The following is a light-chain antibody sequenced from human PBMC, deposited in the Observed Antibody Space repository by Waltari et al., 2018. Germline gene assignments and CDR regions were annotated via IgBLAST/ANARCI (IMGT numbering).Light chain of an antibody. CDR3: QTWDTAIQM. CDR1: SAHSYNT. V-gene: IGLV4-69*02. CDR2: LDNDGSH. J-gene: IGLJ3*02. Sequence: QLVLTQSPSASASLGASVKLTCTLTSAHSYNTIEWPQQQPERGLRFLMKLDNDGSHIKGDGIPDRFSGSSSGAERYLTISSLQPEDEADYYCQTWDTAIQMFGEGTKLTVL.